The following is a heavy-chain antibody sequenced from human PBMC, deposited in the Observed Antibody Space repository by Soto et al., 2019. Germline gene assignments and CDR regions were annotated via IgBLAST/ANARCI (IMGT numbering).Heavy chain of an antibody. CDR1: GGSFSGYY. D-gene: IGHD2-8*02. CDR3: ARDKITGLFDY. V-gene: IGHV4-34*01. Sequence: NPSETLSLTCAVYGGSFSGYYWTWIRQPPGTGLEWIGEINHSGCTNYNPSLKSRVTISVDTSKNQFSLKLTSVTAADTAVYYCARDKITGLFDYWGQGTLVTVSS. J-gene: IGHJ4*02. CDR2: INHSGCT.